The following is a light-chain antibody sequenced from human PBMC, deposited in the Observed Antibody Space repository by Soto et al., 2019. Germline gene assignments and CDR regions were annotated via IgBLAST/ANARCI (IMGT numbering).Light chain of an antibody. CDR3: QQYGSSPRT. CDR2: GAS. J-gene: IGKJ4*01. V-gene: IGKV3-20*01. Sequence: EIVLTQSPGTLSLSPGERATLSCRASQSVSSSYLAWYQQKPGQAPRLLIYGASSRAPGIPDRFSGSGSGTDFTLTISRLEPEDFVLYFCQQYGSSPRTFGGGTKVELK. CDR1: QSVSSSY.